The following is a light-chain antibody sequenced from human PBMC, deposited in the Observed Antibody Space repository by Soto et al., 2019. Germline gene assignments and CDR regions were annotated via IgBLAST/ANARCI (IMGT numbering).Light chain of an antibody. V-gene: IGLV2-14*03. Sequence: QSALTRPASVSGSPGQSITISCTGTSSDVGGYNYVSWYQHPPGKAPKLMIYDVSNRPPGVSNRCSGSKSDNAPPLTISGLQAEDEADYYCSSYTSTSTVVFGGGTKLTVL. J-gene: IGLJ2*01. CDR1: SSDVGGYNY. CDR2: DVS. CDR3: SSYTSTSTVV.